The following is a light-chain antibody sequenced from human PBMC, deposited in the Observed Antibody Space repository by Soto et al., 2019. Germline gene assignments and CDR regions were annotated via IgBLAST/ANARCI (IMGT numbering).Light chain of an antibody. CDR1: SSNIGNNY. CDR3: GTWDSTRSGV. V-gene: IGLV1-51*01. J-gene: IGLJ1*01. CDR2: DNN. Sequence: QSVLTQPPSVSAAPGQKVTISCSGSSSNIGNNYVSWYQHLPGAAPKLLIYDNNKRSSGIPDRFSGSKSGTSATLDITGLQTGDEADYYCGTWDSTRSGVFGTGTKLTVL.